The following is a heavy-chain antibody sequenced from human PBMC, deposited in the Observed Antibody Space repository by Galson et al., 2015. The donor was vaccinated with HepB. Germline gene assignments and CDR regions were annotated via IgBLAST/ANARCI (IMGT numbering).Heavy chain of an antibody. Sequence: SVKVSCKASGYTFTGYYMHWVRQVPGQGLEWMGWINTNSGGTNCAQKFQGRVTMTRDTSISTAYMKLSRLRSDDTAVYYCARDKDHYGGYVDYWGQGTLVTVSS. D-gene: IGHD4-23*01. V-gene: IGHV1-2*02. CDR2: INTNSGGT. CDR1: GYTFTGYY. CDR3: ARDKDHYGGYVDY. J-gene: IGHJ4*02.